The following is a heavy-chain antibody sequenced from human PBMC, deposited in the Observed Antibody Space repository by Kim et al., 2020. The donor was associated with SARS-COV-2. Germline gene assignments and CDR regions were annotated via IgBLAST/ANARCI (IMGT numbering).Heavy chain of an antibody. V-gene: IGHV4-39*01. CDR1: GGSISSSSYY. Sequence: SETLSLTCTVSGGSISSSSYYWVWIRQPPGKGLEWIGSIYYSGSTYYTPSLKSRVTISVDTSKNQFSLKLSSVTAADTAVYYCARLDAAGTTGIDDWGPGNRFTAS. CDR2: IYYSGST. D-gene: IGHD4-4*01. J-gene: IGHJ4*02. CDR3: ARLDAAGTTGIDD.